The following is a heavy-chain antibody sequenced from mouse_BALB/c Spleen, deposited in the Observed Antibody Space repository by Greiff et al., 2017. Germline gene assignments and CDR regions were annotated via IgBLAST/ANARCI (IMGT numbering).Heavy chain of an antibody. CDR3: DRDGGDYDVFAY. V-gene: IGHV2-9*02. J-gene: IGHJ3*01. CDR1: GFSLTSYG. CDR2: IWAGGST. Sequence: VKLVESGPGLVAPSQSLSITCTVSGFSLTSYGVHWVRQPPGKGLEWLGVIWAGGSTNYNSALMSRLSISKDNSKSQVFLKMNSLQTDDTAMYYCDRDGGDYDVFAYWGQGTLVTVSA. D-gene: IGHD2-4*01.